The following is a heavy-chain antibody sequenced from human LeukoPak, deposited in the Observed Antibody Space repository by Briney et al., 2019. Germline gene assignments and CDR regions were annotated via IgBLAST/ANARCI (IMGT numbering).Heavy chain of an antibody. J-gene: IGHJ4*02. V-gene: IGHV1-2*02. D-gene: IGHD3-3*01. CDR1: GYTFTGYY. CDR2: INPNSGGT. Sequence: GASVKVSCKASGYTFTGYYMHWVRQAPGQGLEWMGWINPNSGGTNYAQKFQGRVTMTRDTSISTAYMELSRLRSDDTAVYYCATARPVLRFLEWLPNPFDYWGQGTLVTVSS. CDR3: ATARPVLRFLEWLPNPFDY.